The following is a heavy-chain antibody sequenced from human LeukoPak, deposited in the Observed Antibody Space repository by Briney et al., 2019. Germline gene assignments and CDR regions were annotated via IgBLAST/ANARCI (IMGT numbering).Heavy chain of an antibody. CDR2: IGRQGDSDAT. CDR3: AGDYDLLTGLNY. V-gene: IGHV3-73*01. D-gene: IGHD3-9*01. J-gene: IGHJ4*02. CDR1: GLTFSGSG. Sequence: RGSLKLSCAASGLTFSGSGIHWVRQASGKGLEWLGRIGRQGDSDATRYAASLKGKFTISRVDSRNTAYLQMNSLKTEDTAVYYCAGDYDLLTGLNYRVQGTLVTVSS.